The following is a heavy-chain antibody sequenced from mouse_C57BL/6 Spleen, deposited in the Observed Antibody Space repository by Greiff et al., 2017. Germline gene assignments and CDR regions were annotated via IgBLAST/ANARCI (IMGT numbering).Heavy chain of an antibody. CDR1: GFNIKNTY. J-gene: IGHJ1*03. CDR3: VGAYSNDEDWYFDV. V-gene: IGHV14-3*01. Sequence: EVKLQQSVAELVRPGASVKLSCTASGFNIKNTYMHWVKQRPEQGLEWIGRIDPANGNTKYAQKFQGKATITADTSSNTAYLKLSSLTSEDTAIYYCVGAYSNDEDWYFDVWGTGTTVTVSS. D-gene: IGHD2-12*01. CDR2: IDPANGNT.